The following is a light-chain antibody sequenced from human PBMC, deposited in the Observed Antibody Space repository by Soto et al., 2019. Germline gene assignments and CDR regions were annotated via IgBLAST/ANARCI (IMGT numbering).Light chain of an antibody. Sequence: EIVLTQSPGSLSLSPGQRATLSCRASQSVDTTFFAWYQKKPGQAPRLLIYGASKRATGIPDRFSGSGSGTDFTLIISLLEPEDFAVYYCQQYMSSVTFGQGTKVEIK. J-gene: IGKJ1*01. V-gene: IGKV3-20*01. CDR2: GAS. CDR3: QQYMSSVT. CDR1: QSVDTTF.